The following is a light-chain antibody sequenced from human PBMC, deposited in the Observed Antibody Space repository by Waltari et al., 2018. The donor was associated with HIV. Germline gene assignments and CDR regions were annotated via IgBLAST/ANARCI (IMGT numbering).Light chain of an antibody. V-gene: IGLV1-47*01. CDR3: ATWDDSLSGSDV. CDR1: SFTIGRTY. CDR2: REN. J-gene: IGLJ1*01. Sequence: QSVLTQPPSASGTPGQRVTISCSGSSFTIGRTYVSWYQQLPGTAPKSFNFRENQRPSVLPARFSGSKSGASAARAISGLRSGYEADYFCATWDDSLSGSDVFGPGTKVSVL.